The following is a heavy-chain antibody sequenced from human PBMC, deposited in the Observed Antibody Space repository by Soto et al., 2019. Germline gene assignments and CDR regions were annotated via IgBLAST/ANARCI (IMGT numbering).Heavy chain of an antibody. CDR3: ARLVCPGGSCYSLIALMDV. CDR1: GGTFSSYA. J-gene: IGHJ6*02. V-gene: IGHV1-69*13. CDR2: IIPIFGTA. Sequence: SVKVSCKASGGTFSSYAISWVRQAPGQGLEWMGGIIPIFGTANYAQKFQGRVTITADESTSTAYMELSSLRSEDTAVYYCARLVCPGGSCYSLIALMDVWGQGTTVTVSS. D-gene: IGHD2-15*01.